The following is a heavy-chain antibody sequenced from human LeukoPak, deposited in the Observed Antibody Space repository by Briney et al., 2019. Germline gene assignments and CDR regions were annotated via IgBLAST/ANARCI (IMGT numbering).Heavy chain of an antibody. CDR1: GFTFSSHG. CDR2: ITGSGGNR. Sequence: GGSLRLSCAASGFTFSSHGMNWVRQAPGKGLEWVSGITGSGGNRYYADSVKGRFTIFRDNAKNSLYLQMNSLRVEDTAVYYCARVGAPGTADYWGQGTLVTVSS. V-gene: IGHV3-21*01. J-gene: IGHJ4*02. D-gene: IGHD6-13*01. CDR3: ARVGAPGTADY.